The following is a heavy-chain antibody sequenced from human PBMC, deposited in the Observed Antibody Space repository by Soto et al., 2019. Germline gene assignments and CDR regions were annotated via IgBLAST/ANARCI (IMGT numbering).Heavy chain of an antibody. CDR2: IWYDGSNK. D-gene: IGHD1-26*01. J-gene: IGHJ3*02. CDR3: ANLGATYDAFDI. V-gene: IGHV3-33*06. CDR1: GFTFSSYG. Sequence: QVQLVESGGGVVQPGRSLRLSCAASGFTFSSYGMHWVRQAPGKGLEWVAVIWYDGSNKYYADSVKGRFTISRDNSKNTLYRQMNSLIAEDTAVYYCANLGATYDAFDIWGQGTMVTVSS.